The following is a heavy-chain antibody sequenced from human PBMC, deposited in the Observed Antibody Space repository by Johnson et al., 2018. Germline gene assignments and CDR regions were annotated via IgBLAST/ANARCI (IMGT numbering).Heavy chain of an antibody. CDR1: GFTFSRYD. Sequence: VQSGGSLRLSCAASGFTFSRYDMHWVRQAIGKGLEWVSAIGTAADTYYQGSVKGRFTISRENGNNSFYLQMNSLRVGDTAVYYCARGWHSSGWYKVNGLDVWGQGTTVIVSA. CDR3: ARGWHSSGWYKVNGLDV. D-gene: IGHD6-19*01. J-gene: IGHJ6*01. CDR2: IGTAADT. V-gene: IGHV3-13*01.